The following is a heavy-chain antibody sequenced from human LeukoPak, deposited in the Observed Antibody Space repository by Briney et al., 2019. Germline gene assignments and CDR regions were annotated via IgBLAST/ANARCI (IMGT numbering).Heavy chain of an antibody. D-gene: IGHD2-15*01. V-gene: IGHV3-21*01. J-gene: IGHJ3*02. CDR2: ISSSSSYI. CDR1: GFTFSSYS. Sequence: GGSLRLSCAASGFTFSSYSMNWVRQAPGKGLEWVSSISSSSSYIYYADSVKGRFTISRDNAKNSLYLQMNSLRAEDTAVYYCARTYCSGCSCYSGDAFDIWGQGTMVTVSS. CDR3: ARTYCSGCSCYSGDAFDI.